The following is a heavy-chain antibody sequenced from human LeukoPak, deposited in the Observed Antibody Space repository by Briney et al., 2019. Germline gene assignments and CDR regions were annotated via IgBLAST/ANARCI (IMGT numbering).Heavy chain of an antibody. D-gene: IGHD2-21*01. CDR2: INSDGSSI. Sequence: GGSLRLSCAASGFTFSSYWMHWVRQAPWKGLVWVSRINSDGSSISYADSVKGRFTISRDNAKNSVYLQMNSLTVEDTATYYCARAETARGGDSGPWGQGTLVTVSS. CDR1: GFTFSSYW. J-gene: IGHJ4*02. CDR3: ARAETARGGDSGP. V-gene: IGHV3-74*01.